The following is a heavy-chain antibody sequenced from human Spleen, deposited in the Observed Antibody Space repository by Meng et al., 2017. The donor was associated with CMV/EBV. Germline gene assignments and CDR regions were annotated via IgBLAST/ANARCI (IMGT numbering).Heavy chain of an antibody. CDR3: ARDWKAMVTL. D-gene: IGHD5-18*01. CDR2: IYFGGDT. V-gene: IGHV4-39*07. Sequence: GSLRLSCTVSGGSITGSSYYWGWLRQPPGKGLEWIGSIYFGGDTYYRPSLKSRVTISLDMSKNQFSLNLSSVTAADTAVYYCARDWKAMVTLWGQGTLVTVSS. J-gene: IGHJ4*02. CDR1: GGSITGSSYY.